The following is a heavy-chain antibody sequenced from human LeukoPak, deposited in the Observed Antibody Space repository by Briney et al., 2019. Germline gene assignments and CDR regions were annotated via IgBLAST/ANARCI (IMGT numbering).Heavy chain of an antibody. CDR3: TRVGLRGVTGEYHALDV. J-gene: IGHJ6*02. CDR2: IFASGDT. CDR1: GFTISDHD. V-gene: IGHV3-13*01. D-gene: IGHD2-21*02. Sequence: PGGSLRLSCAASGFTISDHDMHWVRQVTGKGLEWVAVIFASGDTYYAGSVRGRFTISRENAKNSLHLQMSSLRAGDTAVYYCTRVGLRGVTGEYHALDVWGQGTTVTVSS.